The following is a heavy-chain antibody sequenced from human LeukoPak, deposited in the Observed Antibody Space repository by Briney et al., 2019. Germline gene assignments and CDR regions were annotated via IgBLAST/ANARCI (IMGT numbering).Heavy chain of an antibody. CDR2: INWNGGST. D-gene: IGHD5-18*01. J-gene: IGHJ5*02. V-gene: IGHV3-20*04. CDR3: AEGPKKWIQLGLTCFAP. Sequence: GGSLRLSCAASGFTFDDYGMSWVRQAPGKGLEWVSGINWNGGSTGYADSVKGRFTISRDNAKNSLYLQMNSLRAEDTALYYWAEGPKKWIQLGLTCFAPWAREPWSPSPQ. CDR1: GFTFDDYG.